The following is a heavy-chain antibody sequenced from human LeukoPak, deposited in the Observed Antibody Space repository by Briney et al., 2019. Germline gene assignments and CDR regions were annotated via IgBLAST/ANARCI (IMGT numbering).Heavy chain of an antibody. Sequence: GGSLRLSCAASGFTFSGSAMHWVRQASGKGLEWVGRIRSKANSYATAYAASVKGRFTISRDDSKNTAYLQMNSLKTEDTAVYYCSNFKLVESWGQGTLVTVSS. J-gene: IGHJ4*02. CDR3: SNFKLVES. V-gene: IGHV3-73*01. CDR2: IRSKANSYAT. D-gene: IGHD6-6*01. CDR1: GFTFSGSA.